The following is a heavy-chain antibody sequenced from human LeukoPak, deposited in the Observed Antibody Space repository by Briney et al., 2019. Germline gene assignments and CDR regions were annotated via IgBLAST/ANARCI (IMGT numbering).Heavy chain of an antibody. Sequence: SETLSLTCTVSGYSISSGYYWSWIRQPPGKGLEWIGYIYYSGSTNYNPSLKSRVTISVDTSKNQFSLKLSSVTAADTAVYYCARDLPQFGGVIVWGQGTLVTVSS. V-gene: IGHV4-61*01. CDR3: ARDLPQFGGVIV. CDR2: IYYSGST. D-gene: IGHD3-16*02. CDR1: GYSISSGYY. J-gene: IGHJ4*02.